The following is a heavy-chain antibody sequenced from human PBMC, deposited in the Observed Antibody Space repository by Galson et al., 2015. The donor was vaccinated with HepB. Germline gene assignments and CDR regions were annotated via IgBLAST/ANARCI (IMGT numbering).Heavy chain of an antibody. CDR1: GGTFSSYA. D-gene: IGHD6-19*01. CDR3: TREAYNSGWYNSDY. Sequence: SVKVSCKASGGTFSSYAISWVRQAPGQGLEWMGGIIPIFGTANYAQKFQGRVTITADESTSTAYMELSSLRYEDTAVYYCTREAYNSGWYNSDYWGQGTLVTVSS. J-gene: IGHJ4*02. V-gene: IGHV1-69*13. CDR2: IIPIFGTA.